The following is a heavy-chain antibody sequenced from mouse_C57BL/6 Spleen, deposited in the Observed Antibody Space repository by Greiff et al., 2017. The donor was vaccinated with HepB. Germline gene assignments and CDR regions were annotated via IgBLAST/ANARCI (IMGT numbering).Heavy chain of an antibody. Sequence: EVMLVESGGDLVKPGGSLKLSCAASGFTFSSYGMSWVRQTPDKRLEWVATISSGGSYTYYPDSVKGRFTISRDNAKNTLYLQMSSLKSEDTAMYYCARGGYDGDYFDYWGQGTTLTVSS. CDR3: ARGGYDGDYFDY. D-gene: IGHD2-2*01. CDR1: GFTFSSYG. CDR2: ISSGGSYT. V-gene: IGHV5-6*01. J-gene: IGHJ2*01.